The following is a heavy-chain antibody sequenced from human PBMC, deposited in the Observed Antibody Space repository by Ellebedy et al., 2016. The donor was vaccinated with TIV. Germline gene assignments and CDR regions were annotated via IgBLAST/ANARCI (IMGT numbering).Heavy chain of an antibody. CDR2: LDPEGGET. V-gene: IGHV1-24*01. CDR3: ATEGVEGIPGKYL. CDR1: GYTLTDFS. D-gene: IGHD1-20*01. Sequence: ASVKVSXXVSGYTLTDFSMHWVRQAPGKGLEWMGGLDPEGGETKYAQKFRGRVTMTEDRSIDTVYMELRSLRPEDTATYYCATEGVEGIPGKYLWGRGTRVSVSS. J-gene: IGHJ4*02.